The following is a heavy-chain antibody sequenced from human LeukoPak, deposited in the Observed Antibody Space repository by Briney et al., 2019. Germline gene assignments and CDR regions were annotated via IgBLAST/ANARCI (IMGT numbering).Heavy chain of an antibody. CDR3: AKISTTVTSGWFDP. V-gene: IGHV3-23*01. D-gene: IGHD4-17*01. CDR1: GFTFSRYA. J-gene: IGHJ5*02. CDR2: ISATGGST. Sequence: GGSLRLSCAASGFTFSRYAMTWVRQAPGKGLDWVSGISATGGSTYYADSVRGRFTISRDNSKNTLYLQMNSLRAEDTAMYYCAKISTTVTSGWFDPWGQGTLVTVSS.